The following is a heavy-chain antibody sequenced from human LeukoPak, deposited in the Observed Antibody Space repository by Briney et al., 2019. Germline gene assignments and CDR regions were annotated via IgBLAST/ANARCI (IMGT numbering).Heavy chain of an antibody. J-gene: IGHJ4*02. Sequence: SETLSLTCTVSGGSISSSSYYWGWIRQPPGKGLEWIGSIYYSGSTYYNPSLKSRVTISVDTSKNQFSLKLSSVTAADTAVYYCARARGGYYYADYWGQGTLVTVSS. CDR1: GGSISSSSYY. V-gene: IGHV4-39*07. CDR3: ARARGGYYYADY. CDR2: IYYSGST. D-gene: IGHD3-22*01.